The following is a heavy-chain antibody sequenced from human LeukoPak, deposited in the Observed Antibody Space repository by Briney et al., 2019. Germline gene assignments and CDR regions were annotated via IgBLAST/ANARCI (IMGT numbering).Heavy chain of an antibody. V-gene: IGHV3-21*01. Sequence: GGSLRLSCAASGFTFSSYSMNWVRQAPGKGLEWVSSISSSSSYIYYADSVKGRFTISRDNAKNSLYLQMNSLRAEDTAVYYCASNQDIVVVPAAPDAFDIWGQGTMVTVSS. J-gene: IGHJ3*02. D-gene: IGHD2-2*01. CDR1: GFTFSSYS. CDR2: ISSSSSYI. CDR3: ASNQDIVVVPAAPDAFDI.